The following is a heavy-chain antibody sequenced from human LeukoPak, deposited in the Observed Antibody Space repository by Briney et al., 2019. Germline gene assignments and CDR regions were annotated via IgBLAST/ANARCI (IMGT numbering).Heavy chain of an antibody. Sequence: GGSLRLSCAASGFTFDDYAMHWVRQAPGKGLEWVSGISWNSGSIGYADSVKGRFTISRDNAKNSLYLQMNSLRAEDTALYYCANDIEYYDSSGSLDYWGQGTLVTVSS. V-gene: IGHV3-9*01. CDR3: ANDIEYYDSSGSLDY. CDR2: ISWNSGSI. J-gene: IGHJ4*02. D-gene: IGHD3-22*01. CDR1: GFTFDDYA.